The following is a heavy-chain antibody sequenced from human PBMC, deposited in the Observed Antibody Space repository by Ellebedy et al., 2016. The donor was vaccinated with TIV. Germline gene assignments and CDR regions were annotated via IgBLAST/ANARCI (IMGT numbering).Heavy chain of an antibody. CDR1: GFTFSSYS. D-gene: IGHD2-15*01. J-gene: IGHJ6*02. V-gene: IGHV3-48*02. Sequence: GESLKISCAASGFTFSSYSINWVRQAPGKGLEWVSYIRSSSSTIYYEDSVKGRLTISRDNAKNSLYLQMNSLRDEDTAVYYCARCCSSGSCYYYYGMDVWGQGTTVTVSS. CDR2: IRSSSSTI. CDR3: ARCCSSGSCYYYYGMDV.